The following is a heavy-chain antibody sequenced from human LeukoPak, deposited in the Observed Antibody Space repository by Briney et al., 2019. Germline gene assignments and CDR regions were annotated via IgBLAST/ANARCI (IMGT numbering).Heavy chain of an antibody. CDR2: ISYGGGT. D-gene: IGHD3-22*01. CDR1: GGSISSFY. Sequence: SETLSLTCAVSGGSISSFYWSWVRQPPGKGLEWVGYISYGGGTTYNPSLKRRVSMSIDTSKNQFSLRLSSVTAADTALYYCARVGDTSGYFYHFDYWGQGTLVTVSS. V-gene: IGHV4-59*08. J-gene: IGHJ4*02. CDR3: ARVGDTSGYFYHFDY.